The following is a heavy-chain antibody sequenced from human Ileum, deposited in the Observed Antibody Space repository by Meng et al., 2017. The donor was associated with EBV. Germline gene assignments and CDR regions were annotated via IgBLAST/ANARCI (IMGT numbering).Heavy chain of an antibody. CDR2: INSNTGNS. J-gene: IGHJ4*02. V-gene: IGHV7-4-1*02. CDR3: AREVGQGWYYFDY. D-gene: IGHD6-19*01. CDR1: GYTFRSHA. Sequence: APLSHSGSELRKPGASVKLSCTASGYTFRSHAMSWVRQAPGQGLEWMGWINSNTGNSTYAQGFTGRFVFSLDTSVSTAYLHINSLKTEDTAVYYCAREVGQGWYYFDYWGQGTLVTVSS.